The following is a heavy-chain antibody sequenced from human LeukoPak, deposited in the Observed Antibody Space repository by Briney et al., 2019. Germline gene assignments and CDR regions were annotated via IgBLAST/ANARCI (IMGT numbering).Heavy chain of an antibody. CDR2: INTNTGNP. J-gene: IGHJ6*03. Sequence: ASVKVSCKASGYTFTGYYMHWVRQAPGQGLEWMGWINTNTGNPTYAQGFTGRFAFSLDTSVSTAYLQISSLKAEDTAVYYCARHYYDSSGYWGYYYYYYMDVWGKGTTVTVSS. CDR1: GYTFTGYY. V-gene: IGHV7-4-1*02. CDR3: ARHYYDSSGYWGYYYYYYMDV. D-gene: IGHD3-22*01.